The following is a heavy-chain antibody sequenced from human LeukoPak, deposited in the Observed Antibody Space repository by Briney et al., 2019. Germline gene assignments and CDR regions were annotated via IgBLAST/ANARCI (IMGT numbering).Heavy chain of an antibody. CDR2: INPSGDST. CDR3: ARIRDGYNDAYDI. Sequence: GASAKVSCKASGYTFTSYYMHWVRQAPGQGLEWMGTINPSGDSTSYSQKFQGRVTMTRDASTSTVYMYLSSLRSEDTAIYYCARIRDGYNDAYDIWGQGTVVTVPS. D-gene: IGHD5-24*01. J-gene: IGHJ3*02. V-gene: IGHV1-46*01. CDR1: GYTFTSYY.